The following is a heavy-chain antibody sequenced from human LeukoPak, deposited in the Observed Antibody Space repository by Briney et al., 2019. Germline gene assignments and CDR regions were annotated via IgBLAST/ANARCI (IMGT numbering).Heavy chain of an antibody. D-gene: IGHD3-16*01. CDR2: IRYDGGNK. V-gene: IGHV3-30*02. Sequence: GGSLRLSCAASGFTFDDYAMHWVRQAPGKGLEWVAFIRYDGGNKYYADSVKGRFTISRDNSKNTLYLQMNSLRAEDTAVYYCARSRYVHYFDYWGQGTLVTVSS. CDR1: GFTFDDYA. J-gene: IGHJ4*02. CDR3: ARSRYVHYFDY.